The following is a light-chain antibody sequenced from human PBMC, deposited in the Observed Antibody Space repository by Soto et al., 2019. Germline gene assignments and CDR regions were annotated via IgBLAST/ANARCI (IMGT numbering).Light chain of an antibody. CDR3: QQYVSSPRT. J-gene: IGKJ1*01. CDR1: QSVSRSY. V-gene: IGKV3-20*01. Sequence: EIVLTQSPGTLSLSPGERATLSCRAGQSVSRSYLAWYQQKPGQAPRLLIYGASSRATGIPDRFSGSGSGTDFTLPISRLEPEVFAVYYCQQYVSSPRTFGPITQVEI. CDR2: GAS.